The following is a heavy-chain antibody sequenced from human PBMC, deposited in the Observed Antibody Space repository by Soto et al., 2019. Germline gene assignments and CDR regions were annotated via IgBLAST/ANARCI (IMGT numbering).Heavy chain of an antibody. CDR2: IYPGDSDT. CDR1: GYSFTSYW. D-gene: IGHD3-3*01. V-gene: IGHV5-51*03. J-gene: IGHJ5*02. Sequence: EVQLVQSGAEVKKPGESLKISCKGSGYSFTSYWIGWVRQMPGKGLEWMGIIYPGDSDTRYSPSFQGQVTISADKSISTAYLQWSSLKASDTAMYYCARLNYKARVVIIPDNWFDPWGQGTLVTVSS. CDR3: ARLNYKARVVIIPDNWFDP.